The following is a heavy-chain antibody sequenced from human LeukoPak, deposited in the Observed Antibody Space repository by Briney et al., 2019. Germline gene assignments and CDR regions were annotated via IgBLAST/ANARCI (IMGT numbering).Heavy chain of an antibody. CDR2: IHGGSGTM. D-gene: IGHD1-7*01. CDR1: GFTLSSYT. J-gene: IGHJ6*02. V-gene: IGHV3-48*01. Sequence: PGGSLRLSCAASGFTLSSYTVNWVRQAPGKGLEWISYIHGGSGTMYYADSLRGRFTISRDTAKNSLYLQMNSLRAEDTAVYYCARGRLPGTTYGMDVWGQGTTVTVSS. CDR3: ARGRLPGTTYGMDV.